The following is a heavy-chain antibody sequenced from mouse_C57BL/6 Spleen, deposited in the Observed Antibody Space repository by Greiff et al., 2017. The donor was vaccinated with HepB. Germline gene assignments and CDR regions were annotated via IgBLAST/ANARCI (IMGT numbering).Heavy chain of an antibody. J-gene: IGHJ4*01. CDR1: GYAFSSSW. D-gene: IGHD1-1*01. Sequence: VKLMESGPELVKPGASVKISCKASGYAFSSSWMNWVKQRPGKGLEWIGRIYPGDGDTNYNGKFKGKATLTADKSSSTAYMQLSSLTSEDSAVYFCAKPVLYYYAMDDWGQGTSVTVSS. CDR3: AKPVLYYYAMDD. CDR2: IYPGDGDT. V-gene: IGHV1-82*01.